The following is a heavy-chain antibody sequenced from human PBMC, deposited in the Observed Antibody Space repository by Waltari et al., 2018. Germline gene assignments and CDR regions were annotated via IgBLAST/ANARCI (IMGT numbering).Heavy chain of an antibody. J-gene: IGHJ4*02. D-gene: IGHD6-19*01. CDR3: ATPRYSSGWYRQYYFDY. Sequence: QLQLQESGPRLVKPSETLSLTCTVSGGSISSSSYYWGWIRQPPGKGLEWIGSIYYSGSTYYNPSLKSRVTISVDTSKNQFSLKLSSVTAADTAVYYCATPRYSSGWYRQYYFDYWGQGTLVTVSS. V-gene: IGHV4-39*01. CDR1: GGSISSSSYY. CDR2: IYYSGST.